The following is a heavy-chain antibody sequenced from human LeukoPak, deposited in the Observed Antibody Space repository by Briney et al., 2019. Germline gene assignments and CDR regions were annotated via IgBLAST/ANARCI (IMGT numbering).Heavy chain of an antibody. D-gene: IGHD5-18*01. Sequence: SVKVSCKASGGTFSSYAISWVRQAPGQGLEWMGGIIPIFGTANYAQKFQGRVTITTDESTSTAYMELSSLRSEDTAVYYCAIAVDTAMTAINWGQGTLVTVSS. V-gene: IGHV1-69*05. CDR3: AIAVDTAMTAIN. J-gene: IGHJ4*02. CDR2: IIPIFGTA. CDR1: GGTFSSYA.